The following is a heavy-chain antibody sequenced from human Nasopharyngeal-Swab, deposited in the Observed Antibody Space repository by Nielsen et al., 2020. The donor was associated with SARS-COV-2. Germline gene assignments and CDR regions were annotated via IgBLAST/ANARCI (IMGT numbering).Heavy chain of an antibody. CDR3: ARLPRNNWRLDS. Sequence: GGSLRLSCAASGSTFGNYWMSWVRQAPGKRLEWVANIKEDGSVKDYVDSVKGRFTISRDNIKNSLYLQMNSLRVEDTAVYFCARLPRNNWRLDSWGQGILVTVSS. V-gene: IGHV3-7*03. CDR2: IKEDGSVK. D-gene: IGHD1-20*01. J-gene: IGHJ4*02. CDR1: GSTFGNYW.